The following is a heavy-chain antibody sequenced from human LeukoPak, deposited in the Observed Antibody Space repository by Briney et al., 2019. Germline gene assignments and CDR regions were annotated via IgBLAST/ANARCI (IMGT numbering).Heavy chain of an antibody. Sequence: GESLKISCKASGYSFTSYWIGWVRQMPGKGLEWVGSTYPYDSNTRYSPSFQGQVTISADKSISTAYLQWSSLKASDTAMYYCARHSSAAQKAFDIWGQGTMVTVSS. J-gene: IGHJ3*02. V-gene: IGHV5-51*01. CDR1: GYSFTSYW. CDR2: TYPYDSNT. D-gene: IGHD3-10*01. CDR3: ARHSSAAQKAFDI.